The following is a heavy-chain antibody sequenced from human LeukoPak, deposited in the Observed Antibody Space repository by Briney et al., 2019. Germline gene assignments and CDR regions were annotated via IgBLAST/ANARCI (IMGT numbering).Heavy chain of an antibody. CDR2: TSAYNGNT. CDR3: ARRNRDAFDI. Sequence: ASVKVSCKASGYTFTSYGITWVRQAPGQGLEWMGWTSAYNGNTNYAQKLQGRVTMTTDTSTSTVYMELRSLRSDDTAVYYCARRNRDAFDIWGQGTMVTVSS. J-gene: IGHJ3*02. CDR1: GYTFTSYG. V-gene: IGHV1-18*01. D-gene: IGHD2/OR15-2a*01.